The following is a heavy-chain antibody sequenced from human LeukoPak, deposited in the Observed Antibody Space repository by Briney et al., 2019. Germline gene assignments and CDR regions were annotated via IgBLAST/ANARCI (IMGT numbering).Heavy chain of an antibody. Sequence: GGSLRLSCAASGFTFSSYWMSWVRQAPGKGLEWVSAIYSGGSTYYADSVKGRFTISRDNSKNTLYLQMNSLRAEDTAVYYCARSVRIQLWLPLYFDYWGQGTLVTVSS. D-gene: IGHD5-18*01. J-gene: IGHJ4*02. CDR2: IYSGGST. CDR3: ARSVRIQLWLPLYFDY. CDR1: GFTFSSYW. V-gene: IGHV3-66*01.